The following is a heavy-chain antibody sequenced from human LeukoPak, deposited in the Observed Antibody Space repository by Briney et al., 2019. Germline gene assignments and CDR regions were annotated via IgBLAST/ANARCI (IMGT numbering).Heavy chain of an antibody. J-gene: IGHJ4*02. Sequence: SQTLSLTCTVSGGSTSSGGYYWSWVRQPAGKGLEWIGRIYTSGSTNYNPSLKSRVTISVDTSKNQFSLKLSSVTAADTAVYYCARGPWLESFDYWGQGTLVTVSS. CDR2: IYTSGST. CDR1: GGSTSSGGYY. V-gene: IGHV4-61*02. CDR3: ARGPWLESFDY. D-gene: IGHD6-19*01.